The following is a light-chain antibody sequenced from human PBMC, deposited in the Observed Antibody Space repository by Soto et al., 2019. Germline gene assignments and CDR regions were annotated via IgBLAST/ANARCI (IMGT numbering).Light chain of an antibody. CDR3: SSYAGSS. Sequence: QAVVTQPPSASGSPGQSVTISCTGTSSDVGGYNYVSWYQQHPGKAPKLMIYEVSKRPSGVPDRFSGSKSGNTASLTVSGLQAEDEADYYCSSYAGSSFGGGTKLTVL. CDR1: SSDVGGYNY. V-gene: IGLV2-8*01. CDR2: EVS. J-gene: IGLJ2*01.